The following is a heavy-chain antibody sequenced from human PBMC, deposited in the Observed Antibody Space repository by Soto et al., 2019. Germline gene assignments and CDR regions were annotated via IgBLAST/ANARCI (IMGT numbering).Heavy chain of an antibody. CDR2: ISDSGGTT. J-gene: IGHJ4*01. CDR3: ARPDRDGYNYDY. CDR1: GFTFSTYA. V-gene: IGHV3-23*01. Sequence: PGGSLRLSCAASGFTFSTYAMNWVRQAPGKGLEWVPSISDSGGTTYYADSVKGRFTISRDNSKNTLFLQMNSLRTEDTAVYFCARPDRDGYNYDYWGQGTLVTVSS. D-gene: IGHD5-12*01.